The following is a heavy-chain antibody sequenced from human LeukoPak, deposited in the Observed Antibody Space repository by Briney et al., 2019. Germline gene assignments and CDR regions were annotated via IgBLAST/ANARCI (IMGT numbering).Heavy chain of an antibody. CDR3: ARGSCSSSSCYERLNGLDV. D-gene: IGHD2-2*01. CDR1: GFIFSNYD. V-gene: IGHV3-13*01. Sequence: GGSLRLSCAASGFIFSNYDMHWVRQATGKGLEWVSAFHTAGDTHYSGSVKGRFATSRENAKNSFYLQMNNLRAGDTAAYYCARGSCSSSSCYERLNGLDVWGQGTPVTVSS. CDR2: FHTAGDT. J-gene: IGHJ6*02.